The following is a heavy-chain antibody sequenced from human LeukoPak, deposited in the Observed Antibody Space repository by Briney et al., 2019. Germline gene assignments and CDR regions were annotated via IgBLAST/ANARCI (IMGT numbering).Heavy chain of an antibody. V-gene: IGHV3-23*01. CDR2: ITGDGGDT. Sequence: PEGSLRLSCAASGFTFSDYAMSWVRQAPGKGLEWVSAITGDGGDTYQSDSAKGRFTISRDNSKNTLYLQMNSLRVEDTAVYYCAKGSRYSRPYYFDFWGQEILVTVSS. CDR3: AKGSRYSRPYYFDF. J-gene: IGHJ4*02. D-gene: IGHD1-14*01. CDR1: GFTFSDYA.